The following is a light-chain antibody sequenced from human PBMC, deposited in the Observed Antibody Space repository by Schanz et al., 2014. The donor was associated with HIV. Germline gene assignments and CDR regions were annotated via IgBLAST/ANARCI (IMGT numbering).Light chain of an antibody. J-gene: IGKJ4*01. CDR2: AAS. V-gene: IGKV1-9*01. CDR3: KHLNSYPLT. CDR1: QGISSY. Sequence: IQLTQSPSSLSASAGDRVTITCRASQGISSYLAWYQQKPGKAPKLLIFAASTLQSGVLSRFSGSGSGTEFTLTISSLQPEDFATYYCKHLNSYPLTFGGGTRVEI.